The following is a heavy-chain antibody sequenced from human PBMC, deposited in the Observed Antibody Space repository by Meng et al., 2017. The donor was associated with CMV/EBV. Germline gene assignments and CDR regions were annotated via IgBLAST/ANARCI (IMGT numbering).Heavy chain of an antibody. CDR2: INPNNGDT. V-gene: IGHV1-2*04. CDR3: ARAYGSRTYVDQYYFDQ. D-gene: IGHD3-10*01. J-gene: IGHJ4*02. Sequence: ASVKVSCKASEYTFTSYFIHWVRQAPGQGLEWMGWINPNNGDTNYAQSFQGWVTLTRDTSISTAYVELTRLTFNDTALYYCARAYGSRTYVDQYYFDQWGQGTLVTVSS. CDR1: EYTFTSYF.